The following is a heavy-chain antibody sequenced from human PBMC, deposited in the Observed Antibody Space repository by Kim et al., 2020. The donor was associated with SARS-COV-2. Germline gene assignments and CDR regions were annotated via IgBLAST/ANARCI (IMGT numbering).Heavy chain of an antibody. CDR2: ISSSSSYI. D-gene: IGHD2-15*01. Sequence: GGSLRLSCAASGFTFSSYSMNWVRQAPGKGLEWVSSISSSSSYIYYADLVKGRFTISRDNAKNSLYLQMNSLRAEDTAVYYCARDEQLGYCSGGSCYPGGGMDVWGQGTTVTVSS. J-gene: IGHJ6*02. CDR3: ARDEQLGYCSGGSCYPGGGMDV. CDR1: GFTFSSYS. V-gene: IGHV3-21*01.